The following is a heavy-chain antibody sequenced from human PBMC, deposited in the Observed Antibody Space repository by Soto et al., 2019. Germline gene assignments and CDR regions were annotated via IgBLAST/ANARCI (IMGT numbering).Heavy chain of an antibody. CDR1: AYNLAVDG. CDR2: INVHSGDT. J-gene: IGHJ6*02. CDR3: ARRGNPLMDA. Sequence: QVQVVQSGGEMKKPGASVKVSCKPSAYNLAVDGFTWVRQAPGQGLEWMGWINVHSGDTNYAQKFQDRFSLTTDTSTRTVYMELRNLRSDDTAVYYCARRGNPLMDAWGQGTTVIVSS. V-gene: IGHV1-18*01.